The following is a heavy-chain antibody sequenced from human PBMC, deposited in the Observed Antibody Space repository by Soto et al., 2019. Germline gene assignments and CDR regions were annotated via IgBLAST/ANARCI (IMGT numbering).Heavy chain of an antibody. CDR2: IYYSGST. CDR1: GGSIRSSSYY. J-gene: IGHJ5*01. CDR3: GRHGGSSGWSRYSWFES. V-gene: IGHV4-39*01. D-gene: IGHD6-19*01. Sequence: QLQLQESGPGLVQPAETLSLTCTVSGGSIRSSSYYWGWIRQPPGKGLEWIGSIYYSGSTHYNPWLKCRVVISVDTSENQFPLKLGAVNAADTAVYYCGRHGGSSGWSRYSWFESWGRGTLVTVSS.